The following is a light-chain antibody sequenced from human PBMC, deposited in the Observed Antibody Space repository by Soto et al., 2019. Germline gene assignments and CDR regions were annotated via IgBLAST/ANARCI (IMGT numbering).Light chain of an antibody. J-gene: IGKJ1*01. V-gene: IGKV1-39*01. CDR3: QQSYSTLTWT. Sequence: DIQMTQSPSSLSASVGDRVTITCRASQSISSYLNWYQQKPGKAPKLLIYAASSLQSGVPSRFSGSASGTDFTLTISSLQHEDFATYYCQQSYSTLTWTFGQGTKVEIK. CDR2: AAS. CDR1: QSISSY.